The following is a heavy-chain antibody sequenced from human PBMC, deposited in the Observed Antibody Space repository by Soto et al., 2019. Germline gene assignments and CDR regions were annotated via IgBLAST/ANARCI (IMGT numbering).Heavy chain of an antibody. CDR2: IYYSGST. CDR1: GGSISSGGYY. Sequence: QVQLQESGPGLVKPSQTLSLTCTVSGGSISSGGYYWSWIRQHPGKGLEWIGYIYYSGSTYYNPYLKSRVTISVDTYKNQFSLKLSSVTAADTAVYYCARSVGVYYYGSGSFSPKSYYYYGMDVWGQGTTVTVSS. J-gene: IGHJ6*02. CDR3: ARSVGVYYYGSGSFSPKSYYYYGMDV. V-gene: IGHV4-31*03. D-gene: IGHD3-10*01.